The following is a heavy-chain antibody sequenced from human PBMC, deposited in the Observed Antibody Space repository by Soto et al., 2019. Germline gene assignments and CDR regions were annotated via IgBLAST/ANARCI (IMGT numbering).Heavy chain of an antibody. CDR3: ARGWFGELSSGFDP. D-gene: IGHD3-10*01. CDR2: INHSGST. V-gene: IGHV4-34*01. J-gene: IGHJ5*02. Sequence: SETLSLTCAVYGGSFSGYYWSWIRQPPGKGLEWIGEINHSGSTNYNPSLKSRVTISVDTSKNQFSLKLSSVTAADTAVYYCARGWFGELSSGFDPWGQGTLVTVSS. CDR1: GGSFSGYY.